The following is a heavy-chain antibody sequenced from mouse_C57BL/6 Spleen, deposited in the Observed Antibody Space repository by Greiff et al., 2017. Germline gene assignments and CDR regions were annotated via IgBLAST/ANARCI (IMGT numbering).Heavy chain of an antibody. CDR2: INPSTGGT. CDR1: GYSFTGYY. D-gene: IGHD2-4*01. Sequence: VQLKQSGPELVKPGASVKISCKASGYSFTGYYMNWVKQSTEKSLEWIGEINPSTGGTTYNQKFKAKATLTVDKSSSTAYMQLKSLTSEDSAVYYCARYRPYYDYDDGLAYWGQGTLVTVTA. CDR3: ARYRPYYDYDDGLAY. V-gene: IGHV1-42*01. J-gene: IGHJ3*01.